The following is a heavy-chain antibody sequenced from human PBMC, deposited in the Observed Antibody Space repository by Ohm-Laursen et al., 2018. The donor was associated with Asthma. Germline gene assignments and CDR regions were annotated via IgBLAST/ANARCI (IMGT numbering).Heavy chain of an antibody. D-gene: IGHD3-9*01. V-gene: IGHV4-31*03. Sequence: TLSLTCTVSGGSISSGSYYWSWIRQHPGKGLEWIGYICYSGSTYYNPSLKSRVTISIDTSKNQFSLKLSSVTAADTAVYYCVREDFDWPPGYCDYWGQGTLVTVSS. J-gene: IGHJ4*02. CDR2: ICYSGST. CDR1: GGSISSGSYY. CDR3: VREDFDWPPGYCDY.